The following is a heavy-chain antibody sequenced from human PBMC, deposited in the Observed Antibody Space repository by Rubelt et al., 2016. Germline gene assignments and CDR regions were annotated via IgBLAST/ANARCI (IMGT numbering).Heavy chain of an antibody. V-gene: IGHV3-15*01. CDR2: IKSDGTT. Sequence: EVQLVESGGGLVKPGESLRLSCAASGFTFTSAWMSWVRQAPGKGLEWVGRIKSDGTTDYAAPVQGRFIISRDDSKNMLYLEVSSLKTEDTGVYYCAMDRPLAPSYGIDYWGQGTLVTVSS. CDR3: AMDRPLAPSYGIDY. D-gene: IGHD2-2*03. J-gene: IGHJ4*02. CDR1: GFTFTSAW.